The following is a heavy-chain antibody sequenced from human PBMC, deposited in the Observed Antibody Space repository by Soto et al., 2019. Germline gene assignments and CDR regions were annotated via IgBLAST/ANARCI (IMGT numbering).Heavy chain of an antibody. CDR2: IYYNGNT. J-gene: IGHJ6*02. CDR3: ARRKGALRILYYYGMDV. V-gene: IGHV4-61*01. D-gene: IGHD4-17*01. CDR1: GGSVSSSSYY. Sequence: SETLSLTCTVSGGSVSSSSYYWSWIRQPPGKGLEWIGYIYYNGNTNYNPSLKSRVTISVDTSKNQSSLKLTSVTAADTAVYYCARRKGALRILYYYGMDVWGQGTTVTVSS.